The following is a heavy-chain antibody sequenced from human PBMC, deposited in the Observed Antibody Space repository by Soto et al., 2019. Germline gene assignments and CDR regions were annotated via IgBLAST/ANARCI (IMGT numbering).Heavy chain of an antibody. CDR2: INHSGST. CDR3: AREEETRGGDLFDP. J-gene: IGHJ5*02. Sequence: SEPLSLTCDVYVGSFSGYHWSWIRQPPGNGLEWIWEINHSGSTNYNPSLKSRVTISVDTSKNQVSLKLSSVTAADTALYYCAREEETRGGDLFDPWRQGTPVTVS. CDR1: VGSFSGYH. D-gene: IGHD3-16*01. V-gene: IGHV4-34*01.